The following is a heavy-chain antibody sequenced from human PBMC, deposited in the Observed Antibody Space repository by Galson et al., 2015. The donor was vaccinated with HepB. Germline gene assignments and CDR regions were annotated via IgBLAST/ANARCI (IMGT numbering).Heavy chain of an antibody. CDR1: GFDFSLYS. J-gene: IGHJ5*02. CDR2: ISGDDNYI. Sequence: SLRLSCAASGFDFSLYSMVWVRQAPGKGLQWVSSISGDDNYIFYIDSVKGRFTISRDNAKNSLFLQMNSLGVDDTAVYYCARQGQIGARWFDPWGQGTPVTVSS. V-gene: IGHV3-21*01. D-gene: IGHD4-17*01. CDR3: ARQGQIGARWFDP.